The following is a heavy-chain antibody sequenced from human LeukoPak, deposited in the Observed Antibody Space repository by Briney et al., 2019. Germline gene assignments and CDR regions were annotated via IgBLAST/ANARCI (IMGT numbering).Heavy chain of an antibody. CDR2: INPNNGGT. J-gene: IGHJ6*02. CDR3: ARMRELWFGELLYAMDV. V-gene: IGHV1-2*02. Sequence: ASVKVSCKASGYTFSDYYMYWVRQAPGQGLEYMGWINPNNGGTSYAQKFQGRVTLTRDTSINTANMELSRLRSDDTAVYYCARMRELWFGELLYAMDVWGQGTTVTVSS. CDR1: GYTFSDYY. D-gene: IGHD3-10*01.